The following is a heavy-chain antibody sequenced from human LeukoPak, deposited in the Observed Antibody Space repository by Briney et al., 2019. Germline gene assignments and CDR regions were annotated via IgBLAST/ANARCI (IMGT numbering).Heavy chain of an antibody. D-gene: IGHD2-2*01. V-gene: IGHV3-30*02. CDR1: GFTFSSYG. Sequence: GGSLRLSCAASGFTFSSYGMHWVRQAPGKGLEWVAFIRYDGSNKYYAGSVKGRFTISRDNSKNTLYLQMNSLRAEDTAVYYCAKKYCSSTSCYFDYWGQGTLVTVSS. J-gene: IGHJ4*02. CDR3: AKKYCSSTSCYFDY. CDR2: IRYDGSNK.